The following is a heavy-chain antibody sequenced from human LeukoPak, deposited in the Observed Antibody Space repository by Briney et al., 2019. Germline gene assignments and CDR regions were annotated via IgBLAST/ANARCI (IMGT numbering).Heavy chain of an antibody. J-gene: IGHJ5*02. CDR2: MNPNSGNT. CDR1: GYTFTSYD. CDR3: ARAPTVTTLGAMDWFDP. V-gene: IGHV1-8*01. Sequence: GASVKVSCKASGYTFTSYDINWVRQATGQGLEWMGWMNPNSGNTGYAQKFQGRVTMTRNTSISTAYMELSSLRSEDTAVYYCARAPTVTTLGAMDWFDPWGQGTLVTVSS. D-gene: IGHD4-17*01.